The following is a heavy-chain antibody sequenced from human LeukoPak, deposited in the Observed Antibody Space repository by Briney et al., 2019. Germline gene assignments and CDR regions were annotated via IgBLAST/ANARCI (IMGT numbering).Heavy chain of an antibody. V-gene: IGHV3-74*01. D-gene: IGHD1-26*01. CDR3: ARGGSPPEALGDAFDI. J-gene: IGHJ3*02. Sequence: GGSLRLSCAASGFTFSSYWMHWVRQAPGKGLVWVSRITSDGSSTNYADSVKGRSTISRDNGKNTLYLQMNSLRAEDTAMYYCARGGSPPEALGDAFDIWGQGTMVTVSS. CDR1: GFTFSSYW. CDR2: ITSDGSST.